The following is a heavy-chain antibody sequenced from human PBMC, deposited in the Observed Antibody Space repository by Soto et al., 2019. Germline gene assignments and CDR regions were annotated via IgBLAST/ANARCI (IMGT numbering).Heavy chain of an antibody. V-gene: IGHV3-74*01. CDR2: INSDGSDT. CDR3: TRSITGYSYADT. D-gene: IGHD5-18*01. CDR1: GFTFTSYW. Sequence: GGSLRLSCAASGFTFTSYWMHWVRQTPGKGLVWVSRINSDGSDTVYVDSVKGRFTISRDNAKNTLYLQMNSLRAEDTAVYYCTRSITGYSYADTWGQGTLVTVSS. J-gene: IGHJ5*02.